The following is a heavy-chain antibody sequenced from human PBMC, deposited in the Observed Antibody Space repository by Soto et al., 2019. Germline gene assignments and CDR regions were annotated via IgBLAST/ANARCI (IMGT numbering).Heavy chain of an antibody. CDR3: GGEGRRVTVDYFDY. CDR2: MYYSGST. J-gene: IGHJ4*02. CDR1: GGSISSSSYY. Sequence: SETLSLTCTVSGGSISSSSYYWGWIRQPPGKGLEWSGSMYYSGSTYYNPSLKSRVTISVDTSKNQFSLKLSSVTAADTAVYYGGGEGRRVTVDYFDYWGQGTLVTVSS. D-gene: IGHD2-21*02. V-gene: IGHV4-39*02.